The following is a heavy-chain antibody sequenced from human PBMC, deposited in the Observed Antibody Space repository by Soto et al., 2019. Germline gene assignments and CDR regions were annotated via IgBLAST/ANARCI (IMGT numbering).Heavy chain of an antibody. CDR1: GASISTYF. J-gene: IGHJ6*02. Sequence: QVQLQESGPGLVKPSETLSLTCTVSGASISTYFWTWIRQSAGEGLEWLGRIDPSGTTTSNPSLKGRLTMSLDTSTNQFSLTLTSVTAADTAVYFCASLGRNYYNGMDVWGQGTTVIVSS. V-gene: IGHV4-4*07. CDR2: IDPSGTT. CDR3: ASLGRNYYNGMDV.